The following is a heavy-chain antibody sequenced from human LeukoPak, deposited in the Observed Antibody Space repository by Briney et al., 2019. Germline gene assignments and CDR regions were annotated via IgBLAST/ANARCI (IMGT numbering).Heavy chain of an antibody. CDR3: AKTVDGSGSRGGAFDA. J-gene: IGHJ3*01. CDR2: ISGSGGGT. CDR1: GFIFKNYD. Sequence: GGSLRLSCAASGFIFKNYDMTWVGQAAGKGVEWVAAISGSGGGTYYADSVKGRFTVSRDDSKNTMYLQMNSLRAEDTAVYYCAKTVDGSGSRGGAFDAWGQGTMVTVSS. D-gene: IGHD3-10*01. V-gene: IGHV3-23*01.